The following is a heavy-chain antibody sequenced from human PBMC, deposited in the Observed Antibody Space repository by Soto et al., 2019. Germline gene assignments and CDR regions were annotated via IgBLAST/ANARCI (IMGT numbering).Heavy chain of an antibody. Sequence: GSLRLSCAASGFTLSSYWMHWARQAPGKGLVWVSRISSDGSSTNYADSVKGRFTISRDNAKNTLHLQMNSLKASDTAMYYCARYCGGDCPNYYGMDVWGQGTTVTVS. CDR3: ARYCGGDCPNYYGMDV. CDR1: GFTLSSYW. CDR2: ISSDGSST. D-gene: IGHD2-21*02. J-gene: IGHJ6*02. V-gene: IGHV3-74*01.